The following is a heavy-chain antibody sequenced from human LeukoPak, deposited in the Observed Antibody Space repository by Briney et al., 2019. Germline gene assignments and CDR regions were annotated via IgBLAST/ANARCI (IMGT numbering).Heavy chain of an antibody. D-gene: IGHD4-17*01. J-gene: IGHJ4*02. V-gene: IGHV1-46*01. CDR2: INPSGGST. CDR3: ARDVMTTTTFDY. Sequence: ASVKVSCKASGYTFTSYYMHWVRQAPGQGLEWMGIINPSGGSTSYAQKFQGRVTMTRDMSTSTVYMELSSLRSEDTAVYYCARDVMTTTTFDYWGQGTLVTVSS. CDR1: GYTFTSYY.